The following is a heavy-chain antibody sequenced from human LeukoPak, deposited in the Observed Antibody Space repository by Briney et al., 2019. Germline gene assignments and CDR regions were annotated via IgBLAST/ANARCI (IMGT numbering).Heavy chain of an antibody. CDR1: GFTFSSYW. Sequence: GGSLRLSCAASGFTFSSYWLSWVRQAPGKGLEWVANIKEDGSARHYVDSVKGRFTISRDSAKKSLYLQMSSLRAEDTAVYYCAIAAGWEQAYWGQGTLVTVSS. D-gene: IGHD1-26*01. V-gene: IGHV3-7*01. J-gene: IGHJ4*02. CDR3: AIAAGWEQAY. CDR2: IKEDGSAR.